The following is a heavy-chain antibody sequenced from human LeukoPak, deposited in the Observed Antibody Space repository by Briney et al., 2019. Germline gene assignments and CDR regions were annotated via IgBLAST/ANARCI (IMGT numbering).Heavy chain of an antibody. V-gene: IGHV3-64*01. CDR1: GFTFSSYA. Sequence: PGGSLRLPCAASGFTFSSYAMHWVRQAPGKGLEYVSAISSNGGSTYYANSVKGRFTISRDNSKNTLYLQMGSLRAEDMAVYYCATRPSGTVDYWGQGTLVTVSS. D-gene: IGHD1-26*01. J-gene: IGHJ4*02. CDR3: ATRPSGTVDY. CDR2: ISSNGGST.